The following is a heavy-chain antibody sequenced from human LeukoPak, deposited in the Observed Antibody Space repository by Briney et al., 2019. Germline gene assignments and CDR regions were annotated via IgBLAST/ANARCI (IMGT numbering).Heavy chain of an antibody. J-gene: IGHJ4*02. D-gene: IGHD2-2*01. Sequence: GASVKVSCKASGYTFTTYDITWVRQAPGQGLEWMGWISTYNNINTNYAQKLQGRVTLTRDTSTTTAYMELRSLRSDDTAVYYCARGAGTSSSGIDYWGQGTLVAVSS. CDR3: ARGAGTSSSGIDY. V-gene: IGHV1-18*01. CDR2: ISTYNNINT. CDR1: GYTFTTYD.